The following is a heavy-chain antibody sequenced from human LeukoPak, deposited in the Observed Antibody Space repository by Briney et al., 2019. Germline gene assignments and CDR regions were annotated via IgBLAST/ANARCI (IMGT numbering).Heavy chain of an antibody. CDR1: GGSISSRNYY. V-gene: IGHV4-39*07. CDR2: INHSGST. Sequence: SETLSLTCTVSGGSISSRNYYWSWIRQPPGKGLEGLGEINHSGSTSYNPSLKSRVTISVDTSKSQFSLKLSSVTAADTAVYYCARLRANYYDSSGYRPKNYYYYMDVWGKGTTVTISS. CDR3: ARLRANYYDSSGYRPKNYYYYMDV. J-gene: IGHJ6*03. D-gene: IGHD3-22*01.